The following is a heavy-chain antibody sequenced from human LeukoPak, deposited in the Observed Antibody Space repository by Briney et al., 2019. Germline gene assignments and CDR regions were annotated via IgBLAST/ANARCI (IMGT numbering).Heavy chain of an antibody. D-gene: IGHD5-18*01. CDR1: GFTFSSYA. CDR3: ARGTGYSYGFSDY. J-gene: IGHJ4*02. CDR2: ISYDGSNK. Sequence: GRSLRLSCAASGFTFSSYAMHWVRQAPGKGLEWVAVISYDGSNKYYADSVKGRFTISRDNSKNTLYLQMNSLRAEDTAVYYCARGTGYSYGFSDYWGQGTLVTVSS. V-gene: IGHV3-30-3*01.